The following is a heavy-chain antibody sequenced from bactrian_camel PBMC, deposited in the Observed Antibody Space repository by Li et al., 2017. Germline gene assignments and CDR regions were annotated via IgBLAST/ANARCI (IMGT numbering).Heavy chain of an antibody. Sequence: QVQLVESGGGLVQPGGILRLSCQASGLSVSAYYMSWVREAPGKGLEWVSSILSDGSRTWYADSVKGRFTSSRDNAKNTVYLQMNSLKTEDTAVYYCATNGDTSLWRGQGTQVTVS. D-gene: IGHD6*01. J-gene: IGHJ4*01. V-gene: IGHV3-2*01. CDR3: ATNGDTSLW. CDR2: ILSDGSRT. CDR1: GLSVSAYY.